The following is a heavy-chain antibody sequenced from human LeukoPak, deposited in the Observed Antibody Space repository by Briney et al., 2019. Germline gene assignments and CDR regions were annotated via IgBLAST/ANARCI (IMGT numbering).Heavy chain of an antibody. CDR2: IYYNGNT. J-gene: IGHJ4*02. CDR1: GGSISSYC. D-gene: IGHD5-24*01. V-gene: IGHV4-59*08. CDR3: ARHCCSDGYNSYS. Sequence: PSETLSLTCTVSGGSISSYCWSWSRQPPGKGLEWIGYIYYNGNTNYNPSLKSRVTMSVDTSKNHFSLNLTSVTAADTAVYYWARHCCSDGYNSYSWGQGTLVTVSS.